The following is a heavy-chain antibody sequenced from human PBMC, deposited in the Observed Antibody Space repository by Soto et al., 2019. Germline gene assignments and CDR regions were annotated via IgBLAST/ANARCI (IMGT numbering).Heavy chain of an antibody. J-gene: IGHJ6*02. CDR1: GGSISSYY. CDR3: ARDLAGYSSSSSYYYGMDV. Sequence: SETLSLTCTVSGGSISSYYWSWIRQPPGKGLEWIGYIYYSGSTNYNPSLKSRVTISVDTSKNQFSLKLSSVTAADTAVYYCARDLAGYSSSSSYYYGMDVWGQGTTVTV. D-gene: IGHD6-6*01. V-gene: IGHV4-59*01. CDR2: IYYSGST.